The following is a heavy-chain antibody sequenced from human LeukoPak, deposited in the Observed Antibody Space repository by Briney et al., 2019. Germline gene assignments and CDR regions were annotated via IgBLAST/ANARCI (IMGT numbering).Heavy chain of an antibody. CDR3: ARAPSKYDFWSGYHYYYMDV. V-gene: IGHV3-30*03. Sequence: PGRSLRLSCAASGYTFSSYGMHWVRQAPGKGLEWVAVISYDGSNKYYADSVKGRFTISRDNSKNTLYLQMNSLRAEDTAVYYCARAPSKYDFWSGYHYYYMDVWGKGTTVTVSS. J-gene: IGHJ6*03. D-gene: IGHD3-3*01. CDR2: ISYDGSNK. CDR1: GYTFSSYG.